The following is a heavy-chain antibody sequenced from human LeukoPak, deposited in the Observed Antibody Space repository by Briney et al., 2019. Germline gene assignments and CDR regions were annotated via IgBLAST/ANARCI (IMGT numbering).Heavy chain of an antibody. D-gene: IGHD2-21*01. J-gene: IGHJ2*01. CDR3: ARDLFLWYFDL. Sequence: GGSLRLSCAVSGFTFTTYAMSWVRQAPGKGLEWISAISNSGGSTYYADSARGRFTISRDNSKNTLFLQMNSLRGEDTAVYYCARDLFLWYFDLWGRGTLVTVSS. V-gene: IGHV3-23*01. CDR2: ISNSGGST. CDR1: GFTFTTYA.